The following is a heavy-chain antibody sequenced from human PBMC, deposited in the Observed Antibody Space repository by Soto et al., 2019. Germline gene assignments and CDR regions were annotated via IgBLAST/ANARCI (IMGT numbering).Heavy chain of an antibody. CDR2: IIPIFGTA. Sequence: GASVKVSCKASGGTFSSYAISWVRQAPGQGLEWMGGIIPIFGTANYAQKFQGRVTITADESTSTAYMELSSLRSEDTAVYYCARSGGAKYYYDSSGYRIDYFDYWGQGTLVTVSS. D-gene: IGHD3-22*01. J-gene: IGHJ4*02. CDR1: GGTFSSYA. V-gene: IGHV1-69*13. CDR3: ARSGGAKYYYDSSGYRIDYFDY.